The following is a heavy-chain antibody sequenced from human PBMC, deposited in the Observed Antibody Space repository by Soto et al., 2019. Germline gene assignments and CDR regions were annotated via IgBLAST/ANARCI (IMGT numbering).Heavy chain of an antibody. D-gene: IGHD3-10*01. J-gene: IGHJ6*02. Sequence: QVQVVQSAAEVKKPGASVNVSCKTSGYTFTNYGLTWVRQAPGQGLEWMGWISPNNDKTNYAQKLQGRVTMTTDTSTNTAYMELRSLRFDYTSIYYCVRGGGSNYYGLDVWGQGTTVTVSS. V-gene: IGHV1-18*01. CDR3: VRGGGSNYYGLDV. CDR1: GYTFTNYG. CDR2: ISPNNDKT.